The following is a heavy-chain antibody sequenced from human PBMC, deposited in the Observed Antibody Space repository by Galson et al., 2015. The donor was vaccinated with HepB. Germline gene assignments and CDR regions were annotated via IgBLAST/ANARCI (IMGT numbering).Heavy chain of an antibody. Sequence: SLRLSCAVSGISFSTYAMTWVRQAPGKGLEWVSSISNTGGSTYYADSVKGRFTISRVNSKSTLYLQMNSLRAEDTAVYYCINRGAWLVDRWGHGALVTVSS. D-gene: IGHD6-19*01. CDR2: ISNTGGST. CDR3: INRGAWLVDR. CDR1: GISFSTYA. V-gene: IGHV3-23*01. J-gene: IGHJ5*02.